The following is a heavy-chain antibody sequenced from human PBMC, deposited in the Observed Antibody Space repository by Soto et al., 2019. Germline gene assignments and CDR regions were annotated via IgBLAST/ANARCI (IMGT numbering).Heavy chain of an antibody. CDR3: ARDRRQQLVIDY. CDR2: INPSGGST. J-gene: IGHJ4*02. D-gene: IGHD6-13*01. V-gene: IGHV1-46*01. CDR1: GYTFTSYY. Sequence: ASVKVSCKASGYTFTSYYMHWVRQAPGQGLEWMGIINPSGGSTSYAQRFQGRVTMTRDTSTSTVYMELSSLRSEDTAVYYCARDRRQQLVIDYWGQGTLVTVSS.